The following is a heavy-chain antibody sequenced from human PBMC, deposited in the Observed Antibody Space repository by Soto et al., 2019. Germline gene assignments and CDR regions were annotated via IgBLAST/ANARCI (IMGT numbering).Heavy chain of an antibody. CDR2: IYYSGST. CDR3: ARLPRTTVAGTGTDF. J-gene: IGHJ4*01. D-gene: IGHD6-19*01. V-gene: IGHV4-59*08. CDR1: GGSLSSYY. Sequence: SETLSLTCTVSGGSLSSYYWSWIRQPPGKGLEWIGEIYYSGSTNYNPSLKSRLTISVDTSKNQFSLRLSSVTAADTAVYFCARLPRTTVAGTGTDFWGHGTLVTVSS.